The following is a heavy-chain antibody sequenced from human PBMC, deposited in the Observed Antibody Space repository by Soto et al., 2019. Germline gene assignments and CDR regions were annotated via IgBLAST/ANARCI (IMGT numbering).Heavy chain of an antibody. V-gene: IGHV4-39*01. J-gene: IGHJ2*01. CDR3: ARPTNIDIVVVPAAMGGGYFDL. Sequence: QLQLQESGPGLVKPSETLSLTCTVSGGSISSSSYYWGWIRQPPGKGLEWIGSIYYSGSTYYNPSLKSRVTISVDTSKNQFSLKLSSVTAADTAVYYCARPTNIDIVVVPAAMGGGYFDLWGRGTLVTVSS. CDR1: GGSISSSSYY. D-gene: IGHD2-2*01. CDR2: IYYSGST.